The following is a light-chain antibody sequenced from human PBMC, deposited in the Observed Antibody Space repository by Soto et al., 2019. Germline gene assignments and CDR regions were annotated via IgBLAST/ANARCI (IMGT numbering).Light chain of an antibody. CDR1: QSVSSN. V-gene: IGKV3-15*01. CDR3: HLYIIRPYT. CDR2: GAS. J-gene: IGKJ2*01. Sequence: EIVMTQSPATLSVSPGERATISCRASQSVSSNLAWYQQKPGQAPRLLIYGASTMATGIPARFSASGSGTEFTLTISSLQSDDYGVYYCHLYIIRPYTFGQGTKVDIK.